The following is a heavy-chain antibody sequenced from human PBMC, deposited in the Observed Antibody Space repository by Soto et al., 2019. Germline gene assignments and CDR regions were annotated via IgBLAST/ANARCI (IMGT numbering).Heavy chain of an antibody. V-gene: IGHV2-5*02. Sequence: SGPTLVNPTQTLTLTCTFSGFSLSTSGVGVGWIRQPPGKALEWLALIYWDDDKRYSPSLKSRLTITKDTSKNQVVLTMTNMDPVDTATYYCAHVLVGRVAAAGTSKYFQQWGQGTLVTVSS. CDR2: IYWDDDK. CDR3: AHVLVGRVAAAGTSKYFQQ. CDR1: GFSLSTSGVG. D-gene: IGHD6-13*01. J-gene: IGHJ1*01.